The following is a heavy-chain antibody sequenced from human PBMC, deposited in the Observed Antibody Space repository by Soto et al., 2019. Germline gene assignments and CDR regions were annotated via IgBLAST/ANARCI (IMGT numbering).Heavy chain of an antibody. CDR3: AKDLGYTSSWYYALHI. CDR1: GVSFSSYA. V-gene: IGHV3-23*01. CDR2: ISGSGGTT. D-gene: IGHD6-13*01. Sequence: EVQLLESGGGLVQPGGSLRLSCVGSGVSFSSYAMNWVRQAPGQGLEWGSGISGSGGTTFYADSVKGRFTISRDNSKNTLYLQMNSLRAEDTAVYYCAKDLGYTSSWYYALHIWGPGTMVTVSS. J-gene: IGHJ3*02.